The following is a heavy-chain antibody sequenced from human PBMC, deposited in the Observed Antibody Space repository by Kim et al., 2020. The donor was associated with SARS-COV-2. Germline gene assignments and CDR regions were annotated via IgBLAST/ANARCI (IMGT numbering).Heavy chain of an antibody. CDR3: AKGAWEGSGSYSFDWFDP. V-gene: IGHV3-23*01. J-gene: IGHJ5*02. D-gene: IGHD3-10*01. Sequence: KGRFTISRDNSKNTLYLQMNSLRAEDTAVYYCAKGAWEGSGSYSFDWFDPWGQGTLVTVSS.